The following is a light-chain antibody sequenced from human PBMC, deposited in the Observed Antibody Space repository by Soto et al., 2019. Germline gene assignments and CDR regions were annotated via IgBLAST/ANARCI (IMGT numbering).Light chain of an antibody. CDR2: ATS. CDR3: QQYGSSLST. CDR1: QSVSSTY. V-gene: IGKV3-20*01. J-gene: IGKJ1*01. Sequence: EIVLTQSPGTLSLSPGERASLSCRASQSVSSTYLAWYQQKPGQAPRLLIYATSTRATGIPARFSGSGSGTDFTLTISRLEPEDFAVYYCQQYGSSLSTFGQGTKVEIK.